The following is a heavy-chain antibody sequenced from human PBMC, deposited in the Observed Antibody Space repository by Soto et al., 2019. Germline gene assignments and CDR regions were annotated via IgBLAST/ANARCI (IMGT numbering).Heavy chain of an antibody. D-gene: IGHD3-3*01. Sequence: QVQLVQSGAEVRKPGTSVKVSCTASGYTFSKYGISWVRQAPGQGLEWMGWIGVYDGNTHYAQKLQGRVALTTDTSTIRVYREQRTLRSDDRAVYYGARDRILRFFPESMDVGGQGTTVT. J-gene: IGHJ6*02. CDR3: ARDRILRFFPESMDV. CDR1: GYTFSKYG. V-gene: IGHV1-18*01. CDR2: IGVYDGNT.